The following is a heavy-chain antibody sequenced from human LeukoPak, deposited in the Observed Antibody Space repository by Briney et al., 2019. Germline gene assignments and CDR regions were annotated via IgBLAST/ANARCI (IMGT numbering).Heavy chain of an antibody. CDR2: IYYSGST. Sequence: SETLSLTCTVSGGSISSGGYYWSWIRQHPGKGLEWIGYIYYSGSTYYNPSLKSRVTISVDTSKNQFSLKLSSVTAADTAVYYCARDAYYDFWSGYYSGYYYYGMDVWGQGTTVTVSS. J-gene: IGHJ6*02. V-gene: IGHV4-31*03. D-gene: IGHD3-3*01. CDR3: ARDAYYDFWSGYYSGYYYYGMDV. CDR1: GGSISSGGYY.